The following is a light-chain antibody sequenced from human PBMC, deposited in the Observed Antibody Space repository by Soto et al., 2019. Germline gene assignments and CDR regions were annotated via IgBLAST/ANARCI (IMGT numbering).Light chain of an antibody. Sequence: DIVLTQSPGTLSLSPGERATLSCRASQSVSSNHLAWYKQKPGQAPRLLIYGGSSRATGIPVRFSGSGSETDFTLTITRLEPEDFAVYYCQQYSSSRTFGQGTKLEIK. CDR1: QSVSSNH. CDR2: GGS. J-gene: IGKJ1*01. V-gene: IGKV3-20*01. CDR3: QQYSSSRT.